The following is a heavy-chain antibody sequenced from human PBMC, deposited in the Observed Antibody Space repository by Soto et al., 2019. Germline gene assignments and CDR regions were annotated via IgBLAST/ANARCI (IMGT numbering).Heavy chain of an antibody. V-gene: IGHV1-46*03. CDR3: ARVREIAAPWFDP. J-gene: IGHJ5*02. Sequence: ASVKVSCKASGYTFTSYYMHWVRQAPGQGLEWMGIINPSGGSTSYAQKFQGRVTMTRDTSTSTVYMELSSLRSGDTAVYYCARVREIAAPWFDPWGQGTLVTVSS. D-gene: IGHD6-13*01. CDR1: GYTFTSYY. CDR2: INPSGGST.